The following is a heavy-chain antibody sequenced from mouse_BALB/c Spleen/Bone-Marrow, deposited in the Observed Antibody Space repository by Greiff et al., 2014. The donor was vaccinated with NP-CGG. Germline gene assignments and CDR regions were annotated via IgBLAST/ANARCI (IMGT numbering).Heavy chain of an antibody. J-gene: IGHJ4*01. CDR2: IYPGDGDT. V-gene: IGHV1-80*01. CDR3: ARRDGSTYYYAMDY. CDR1: GYAFSNYW. D-gene: IGHD1-1*01. Sequence: VQLQQSGAELVRPGSSVKISCKASGYAFSNYWMNWVKQRPGPGLEWIGQIYPGDGDTNYNGKFKGKATLTADKSSSTAYMQLSSLTSEDSAVYFCARRDGSTYYYAMDYWGQGTSVTVSS.